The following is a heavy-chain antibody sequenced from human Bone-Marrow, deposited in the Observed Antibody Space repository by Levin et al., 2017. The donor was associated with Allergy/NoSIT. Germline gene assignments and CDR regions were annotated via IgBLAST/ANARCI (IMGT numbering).Heavy chain of an antibody. CDR2: IKSKTDGGTT. V-gene: IGHV3-15*01. CDR1: GFTFTSAW. J-gene: IGHJ4*02. CDR3: TTDRAIAVRPVFDY. D-gene: IGHD6-19*01. Sequence: GGSLRLSCAASGFTFTSAWLSWVRQAPGEGLQWVGRIKSKTDGGTTDYGAAVKGRFTISRDDSKNTLYLQMNSLRTEDTAMYYCTTDRAIAVRPVFDYWGPGTLVSVSS.